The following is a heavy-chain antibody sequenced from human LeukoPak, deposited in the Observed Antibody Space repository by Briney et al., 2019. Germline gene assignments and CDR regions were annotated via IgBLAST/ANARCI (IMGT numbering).Heavy chain of an antibody. CDR1: GDIVSSNSAA. CDR2: TYYRSKWYN. CDR3: ARGGIRPYSSGWYPFDY. D-gene: IGHD6-19*01. V-gene: IGHV6-1*01. Sequence: SQTLSLTCAISGDIVSSNSAAWNWIRQPPSRGLEWLGRTYYRSKWYNDYAVSVKSRITINPDTSKNQFSLQLNSVTPEDTAVYYCARGGIRPYSSGWYPFDYWGQGTLVTVSS. J-gene: IGHJ4*02.